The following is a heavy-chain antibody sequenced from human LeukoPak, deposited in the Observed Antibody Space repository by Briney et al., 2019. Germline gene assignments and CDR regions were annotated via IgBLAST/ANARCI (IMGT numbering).Heavy chain of an antibody. CDR1: GGSISSCY. Sequence: SETLSLTCTVSGGSISSCYWSWIRQPPGKGLEWIGYIYYSGSTNYNPSLKGRVTISVDTSKNQFSLKLSSVTAADTAVYYCARETYYYDSSGIYYYYYYMDVWGKGTTVTVSS. D-gene: IGHD3-22*01. V-gene: IGHV4-59*01. J-gene: IGHJ6*03. CDR3: ARETYYYDSSGIYYYYYYMDV. CDR2: IYYSGST.